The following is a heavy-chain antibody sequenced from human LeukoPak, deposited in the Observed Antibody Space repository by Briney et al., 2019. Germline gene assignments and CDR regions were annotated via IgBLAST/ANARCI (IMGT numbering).Heavy chain of an antibody. CDR3: ASWYSGSNAFDI. V-gene: IGHV4-59*08. D-gene: IGHD6-13*01. CDR2: IYYSGST. J-gene: IGHJ3*02. CDR1: GGSISSYY. Sequence: SETLSLTCTVSGGSISSYYWSWIRQPPGKGLEWIGYIYYSGSTSYNPSLKSRVTISVDTSKKQFSLKLSSVTAADTAVYYCASWYSGSNAFDIWGQGTMVTVSS.